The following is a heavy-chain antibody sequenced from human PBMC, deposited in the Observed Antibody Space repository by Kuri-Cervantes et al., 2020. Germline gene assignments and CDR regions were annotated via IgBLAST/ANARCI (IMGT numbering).Heavy chain of an antibody. CDR2: ISSSSSYI. D-gene: IGHD5-12*01. CDR3: ARFGYSGYDLDY. J-gene: IGHJ4*02. CDR1: GFTFSSYE. Sequence: GESLKISCAASGFTFSSYEMNWVRQAPGKGLEWVSSISSSSSYIYYADSVKGRFTISRDNAKNSLYLQMNSLRAEDTAVYYCARFGYSGYDLDYWGQGTLVTVSS. V-gene: IGHV3-21*01.